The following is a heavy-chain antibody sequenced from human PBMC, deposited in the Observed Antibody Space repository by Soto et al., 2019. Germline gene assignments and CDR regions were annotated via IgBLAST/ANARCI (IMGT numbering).Heavy chain of an antibody. CDR1: GFTFSSYA. CDR2: ISGSGGST. V-gene: IGHV3-23*01. Sequence: EVQLLESGGGLVQPGGSLRLSCAASGFTFSSYAMSWVRQAPGKGLEWVSAISGSGGSTYYADSVKGRFTISRDNSKNTLYLQMNSLRAEDTAVYYCVATFADITMVRGVIINRTGYFQHWGQGTLVTVSS. CDR3: VATFADITMVRGVIINRTGYFQH. D-gene: IGHD3-10*01. J-gene: IGHJ1*01.